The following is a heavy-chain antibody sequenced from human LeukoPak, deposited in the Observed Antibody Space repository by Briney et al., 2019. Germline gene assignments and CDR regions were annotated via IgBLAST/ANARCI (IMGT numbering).Heavy chain of an antibody. CDR1: GGSISSGDYY. V-gene: IGHV4-30-4*01. CDR3: ARAPPYGELLSSYYFDY. CDR2: IYYSVST. D-gene: IGHD2-2*01. Sequence: SETLSLTCTVSGGSISSGDYYWSWIRQPPGKGLEWIGYIYYSVSTYYNPSLKSRVTISVDTSKNQFSLKLSSVTAADTAVYYCARAPPYGELLSSYYFDYWGQGTLVTVSS. J-gene: IGHJ4*02.